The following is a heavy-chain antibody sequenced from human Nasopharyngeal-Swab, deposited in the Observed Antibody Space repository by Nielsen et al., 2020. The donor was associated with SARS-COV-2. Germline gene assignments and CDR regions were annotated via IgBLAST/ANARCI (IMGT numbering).Heavy chain of an antibody. D-gene: IGHD3-10*01. CDR1: GGTFSNYG. CDR2: VIPILNTS. J-gene: IGHJ4*02. CDR3: ATINYFHHRSFSFEY. V-gene: IGHV1-69*04. Sequence: SVKVSCKASGGTFSNYGISWVRQAPGQGLEWVGRVIPILNTSNYALKFQGGVSVTAEKSTNTAYMELSSLRSEDTAVYYCATINYFHHRSFSFEYWGQGSLVTVSS.